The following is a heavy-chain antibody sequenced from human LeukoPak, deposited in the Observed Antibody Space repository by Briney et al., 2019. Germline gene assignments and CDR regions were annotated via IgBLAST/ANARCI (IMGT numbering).Heavy chain of an antibody. CDR2: IKQDGSDK. CDR1: GFTFTRYW. Sequence: GGSLRLSCAASGFTFTRYWMSWVRQPPGKGLAWVANIKQDGSDKYHVDSVKGRFTISRDNAKNSLYLQMHSLRAEDTAVYYCARDTSSWAPGWFDPWGQGTLVTVSS. J-gene: IGHJ5*02. D-gene: IGHD6-13*01. CDR3: ARDTSSWAPGWFDP. V-gene: IGHV3-7*01.